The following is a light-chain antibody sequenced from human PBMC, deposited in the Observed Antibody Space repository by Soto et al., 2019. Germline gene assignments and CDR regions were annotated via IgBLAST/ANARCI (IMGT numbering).Light chain of an antibody. CDR3: QQYGSSRET. CDR1: QSVSSSY. Sequence: EIVVTQSPGTLSLSPGERATLSCRASQSVSSSYLAWYQQKPGQAPRLLIYGASSRATGIPDRFSGSGSGTDFTLTISRLESEDFAVYYCQQYGSSRETFGQGTKLEIK. V-gene: IGKV3-20*01. J-gene: IGKJ2*01. CDR2: GAS.